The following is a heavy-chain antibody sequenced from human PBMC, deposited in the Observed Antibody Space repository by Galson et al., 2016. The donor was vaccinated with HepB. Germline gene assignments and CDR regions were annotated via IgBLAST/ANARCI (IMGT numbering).Heavy chain of an antibody. CDR1: GGTLSTFG. Sequence: SVKVSCKASGGTLSTFGISRMRQAPGQGLEWMGGTIPMFDTANYAQKFQGRATITADQSTSTAYMELSSLRSDDTAVYYCAAELGGAFDIWGQGTMVTVSS. J-gene: IGHJ3*02. CDR2: TIPMFDTA. CDR3: AAELGGAFDI. D-gene: IGHD1-26*01. V-gene: IGHV1-69*13.